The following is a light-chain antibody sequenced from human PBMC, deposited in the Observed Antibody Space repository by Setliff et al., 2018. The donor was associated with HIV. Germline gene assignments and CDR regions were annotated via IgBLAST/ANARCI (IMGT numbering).Light chain of an antibody. CDR2: EVT. J-gene: IGLJ1*01. V-gene: IGLV2-14*01. CDR3: SSYTSSSTLV. CDR1: SSDVGVYKY. Sequence: QSVLTQPASVSGSPGQSITISCTGTSSDVGVYKYVSWYQQHPGKAPKLMIYEVTNRPSGVSNRFSGSKSGNTASLTISGVQAEDEADYYCSSYTSSSTLVFGTGTKGTVL.